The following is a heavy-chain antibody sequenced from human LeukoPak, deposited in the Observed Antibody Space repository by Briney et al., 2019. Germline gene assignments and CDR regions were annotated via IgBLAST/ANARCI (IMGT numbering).Heavy chain of an antibody. Sequence: GASVKVSCKASGYTFTSYYMHWVRQAPGQGLEWMGIINPSGGSTSYAQKFQGGVTMTRDTSTSTVYMELSSLRSEDTAVYYRARDRGIAVAGTDYYYGMDVWGKGTTVTVSS. J-gene: IGHJ6*04. CDR2: INPSGGST. CDR1: GYTFTSYY. D-gene: IGHD6-19*01. CDR3: ARDRGIAVAGTDYYYGMDV. V-gene: IGHV1-46*01.